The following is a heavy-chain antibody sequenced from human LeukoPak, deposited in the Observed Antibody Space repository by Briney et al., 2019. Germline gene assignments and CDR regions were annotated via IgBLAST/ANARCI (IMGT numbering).Heavy chain of an antibody. CDR3: AGLTDYYDSSGYYDY. CDR2: IYYSGST. D-gene: IGHD3-22*01. CDR1: GGSISSHY. Sequence: SETLSLTCTVSGGSISSHYWSWIRQPPGKGLEWIGYIYYSGSTNYNPSLKSRVTISVDTSKNQFSLKLSSVTAADTAVYYRAGLTDYYDSSGYYDYWGQGTLVTVSS. V-gene: IGHV4-59*11. J-gene: IGHJ4*02.